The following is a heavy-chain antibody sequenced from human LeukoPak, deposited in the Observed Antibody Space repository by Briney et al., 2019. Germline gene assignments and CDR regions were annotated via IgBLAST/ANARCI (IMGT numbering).Heavy chain of an antibody. CDR1: GGSISSSSYY. CDR2: IYYSGST. D-gene: IGHD2-2*01. CDR3: ARGVVVVPAAIPRELDY. J-gene: IGHJ4*02. Sequence: SETLSLTCTVSGGSISSSSYYWGWIRQPPGKGLEWIGSIYYSGSTYYNPSLKSRVTISVDRSKNQFSLKLSSVTAADTAVYYCARGVVVVPAAIPRELDYWGQGTLVTVSS. V-gene: IGHV4-39*07.